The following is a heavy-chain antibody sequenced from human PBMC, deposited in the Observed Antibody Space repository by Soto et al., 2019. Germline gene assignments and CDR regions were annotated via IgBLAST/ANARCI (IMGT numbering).Heavy chain of an antibody. CDR3: ARLKAAADQILDY. V-gene: IGHV3-48*01. CDR1: GFSFSSYG. CDR2: ISSTSTI. J-gene: IGHJ4*02. D-gene: IGHD6-13*01. Sequence: EVQLVESGGGLVQPGGSLRLSCAASGFSFSSYGMNWVRQAPGKGLEWVSYISSTSTIAYADSVKGRFTVSRDNAKNSLYLQMDSLGVEDTAVYCCARLKAAADQILDYWGQGTLVTVSS.